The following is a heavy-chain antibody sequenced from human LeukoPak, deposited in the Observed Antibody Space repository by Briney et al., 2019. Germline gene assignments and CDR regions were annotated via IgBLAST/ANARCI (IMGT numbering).Heavy chain of an antibody. D-gene: IGHD6-19*01. CDR3: TTDGIAVAVLDYDY. V-gene: IGHV3-15*01. J-gene: IGHJ4*02. Sequence: PGGSLRLSCAASGFTFSNAWMSWVRQAPGKGLGWVGRIKSKTDGGTTDYAAPVKGGFTISRDDSKNTLYLQMNSLKTEDAAVYYCTTDGIAVAVLDYDYWGQGTLVTVSS. CDR2: IKSKTDGGTT. CDR1: GFTFSNAW.